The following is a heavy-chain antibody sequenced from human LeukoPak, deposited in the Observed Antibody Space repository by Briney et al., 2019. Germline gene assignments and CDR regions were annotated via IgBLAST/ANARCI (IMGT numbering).Heavy chain of an antibody. V-gene: IGHV3-30*04. J-gene: IGHJ4*02. Sequence: GGSLRLSCEASGFTFSTYAMHWVRQAPGKGLEWVAVISIDGSDKHHADSVKGRFTISRDNSKNTLYLQMNSLRAEDTAVYFCARGVKSSAEYYFDYWGQGTLVTVSS. CDR2: ISIDGSDK. CDR1: GFTFSTYA. D-gene: IGHD6-13*01. CDR3: ARGVKSSAEYYFDY.